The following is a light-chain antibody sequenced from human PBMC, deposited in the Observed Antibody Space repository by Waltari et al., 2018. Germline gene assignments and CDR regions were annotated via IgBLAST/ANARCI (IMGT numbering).Light chain of an antibody. CDR1: QSVLFNSNNNNY. CDR3: QQYYSAPYT. J-gene: IGKJ2*01. V-gene: IGKV4-1*01. Sequence: QSPDSLAVSLGERATINCKSSQSVLFNSNNNNYLAWYQQKSGQPPNLLIYWASTRRSGVPDRFSGSGSGTDFTLTISSLQAEDVAVYYCQQYYSAPYTFGQGTKLEIK. CDR2: WAS.